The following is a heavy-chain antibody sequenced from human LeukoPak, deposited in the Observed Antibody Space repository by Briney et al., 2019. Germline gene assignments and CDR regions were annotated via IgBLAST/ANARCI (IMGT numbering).Heavy chain of an antibody. V-gene: IGHV4-59*01. CDR2: IHYSGNT. CDR1: GGSISGYY. J-gene: IGHJ4*02. D-gene: IGHD1-26*01. CDR3: ARGGVGAIRGSFWGY. Sequence: SETLSLTCSVSGGSISGYYWSWIRQPPGKGLQWIGYIHYSGNTNYNPSLKSRVSISVDTSKNQFSLKLSSVTAADTAVYFCARGGVGAIRGSFWGYWGQGTLVTVSS.